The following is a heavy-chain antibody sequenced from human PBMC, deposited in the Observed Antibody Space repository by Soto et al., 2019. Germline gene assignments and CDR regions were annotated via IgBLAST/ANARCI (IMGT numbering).Heavy chain of an antibody. D-gene: IGHD3-9*01. Sequence: GESLKISCKGSGYDFTHYWIVWVRQTPGKGLEWMGVIYPGNSDTKYSPSFQGQVTISADKSIDTAYLQRSSLKASDTAIYYCARAGGYSDASDFYRLGHWGKGTLVPVYS. CDR2: IYPGNSDT. CDR3: ARAGGYSDASDFYRLGH. J-gene: IGHJ1*01. CDR1: GYDFTHYW. V-gene: IGHV5-51*01.